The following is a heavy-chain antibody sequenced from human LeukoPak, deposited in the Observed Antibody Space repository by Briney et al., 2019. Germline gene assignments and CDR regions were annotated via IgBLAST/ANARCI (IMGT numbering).Heavy chain of an antibody. Sequence: SVKVSCKASGGTFSSYAISWVRQAPGQGLEWMGGIIPIFGTANYAQKFEGRVTITADESTSTAYMELSSLRSEDTAVYYCAADYDILTGYFPLDYWGQGTLVTVSS. J-gene: IGHJ4*02. D-gene: IGHD3-9*01. V-gene: IGHV1-69*01. CDR3: AADYDILTGYFPLDY. CDR2: IIPIFGTA. CDR1: GGTFSSYA.